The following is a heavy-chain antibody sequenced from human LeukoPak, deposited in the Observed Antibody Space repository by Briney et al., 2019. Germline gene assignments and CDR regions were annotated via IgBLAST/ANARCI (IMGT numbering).Heavy chain of an antibody. D-gene: IGHD3-10*01. CDR1: GGSISSGGYS. V-gene: IGHV4-30-2*01. J-gene: IGHJ4*02. CDR2: IYHSGST. CDR3: ARAGRRGGFDY. Sequence: SETLSLTCAVSGGSISSGGYSWGWIRQPPGKGLEWIGYIYHSGSTYYNPSLKSRVTISVDRSKNQFSLKLSSVTAADTAVYYCARAGRRGGFDYWGQGTPVTVSS.